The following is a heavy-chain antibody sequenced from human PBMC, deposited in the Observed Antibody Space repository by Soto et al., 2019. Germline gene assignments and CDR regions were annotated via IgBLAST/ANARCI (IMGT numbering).Heavy chain of an antibody. V-gene: IGHV3-23*01. CDR3: AKNYYFDN. CDR1: GFTFSSFA. CDR2: INRMDGST. Sequence: EVQLLESGGGSIQPGGSLRLSCVASGFTFSSFAMSWVRQAPGNGLEWVSSINRMDGSTYYADSVKGRLTISRDNSQNTLYLQMNGLRAEDTAVYYCAKNYYFDNWGQGTLVTVSS. J-gene: IGHJ4*02.